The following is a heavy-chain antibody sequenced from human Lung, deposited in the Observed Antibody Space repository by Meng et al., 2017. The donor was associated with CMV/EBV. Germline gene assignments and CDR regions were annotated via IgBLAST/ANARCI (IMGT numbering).Heavy chain of an antibody. V-gene: IGHV1-69*10. J-gene: IGHJ4*02. D-gene: IGHD5-24*01. CDR3: ARGRVCYNMNYFHY. Sequence: SVKVSCKASGDTFTKYAISWVREAPGQGLEWLGGFIPRVNIANYAQKFQGRVTITADSSTNTGYMELRSLTSDDAAVYYCARGRVCYNMNYFHYWGQGTVVTVSS. CDR1: GDTFTKYA. CDR2: FIPRVNIA.